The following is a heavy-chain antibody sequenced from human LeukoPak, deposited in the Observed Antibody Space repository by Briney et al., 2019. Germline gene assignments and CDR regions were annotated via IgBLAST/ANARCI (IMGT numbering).Heavy chain of an antibody. J-gene: IGHJ4*02. CDR2: IYYSGST. CDR1: GGSISSYY. V-gene: IGHV4-59*01. Sequence: KPSETLSLTCTVSGGSISSYYWSWIRQPPGKGLEWLGYIYYSGSTNYNPSLKSRVTISVDTSKNQFSLKLSSVTAADTAVYYCARVLGYCSSTSCRPSTVDYWGQGTLVTVSS. CDR3: ARVLGYCSSTSCRPSTVDY. D-gene: IGHD2-2*01.